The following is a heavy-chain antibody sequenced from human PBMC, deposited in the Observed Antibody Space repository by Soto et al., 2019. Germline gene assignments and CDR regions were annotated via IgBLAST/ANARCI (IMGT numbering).Heavy chain of an antibody. V-gene: IGHV3-23*01. J-gene: IGHJ4*02. CDR2: ISGSGGST. Sequence: EVQLLESGGGLVQPGGSLRLSCAASGFTFSRYAMSWVRQAPGKGLEWVSAISGSGGSTYYADSVKGRFTISRDNSKNKLYLQMYRLRAEDTSVYYCAPDLWFGELYYWGQGTLVTVSS. CDR1: GFTFSRYA. D-gene: IGHD3-10*01. CDR3: APDLWFGELYY.